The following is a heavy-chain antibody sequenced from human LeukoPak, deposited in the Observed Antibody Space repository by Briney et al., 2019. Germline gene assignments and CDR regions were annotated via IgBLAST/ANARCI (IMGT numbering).Heavy chain of an antibody. CDR1: GFTFRSYG. CDR3: AKGYGESHFDS. V-gene: IGHV3-30*02. J-gene: IGHJ5*01. Sequence: PGGSLRLSGAASGFTFRSYGMHLVRQAPGKGLEWVAFIRFDGSNQYYADSVKGRFTISRDNSNNTLYLQMSSLRAEDTAVYFCAKGYGESHFDSWGQGTLVTVSS. D-gene: IGHD7-27*01. CDR2: IRFDGSNQ.